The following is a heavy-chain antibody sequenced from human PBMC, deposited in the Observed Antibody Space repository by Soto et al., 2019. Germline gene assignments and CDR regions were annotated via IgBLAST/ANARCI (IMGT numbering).Heavy chain of an antibody. J-gene: IGHJ6*02. CDR3: ARGARITIFGVVIQTREWDYYYYGMDV. Sequence: VASVKVSCKASGGTFSSYAISWVRQAPGQGLEWMGGIIPIFGTANYAQKFQGRVTITADKSTSTAYMELSSLRSEDTAVYYCARGARITIFGVVIQTREWDYYYYGMDVWGQGTTVTVSS. V-gene: IGHV1-69*06. CDR1: GGTFSSYA. CDR2: IIPIFGTA. D-gene: IGHD3-3*01.